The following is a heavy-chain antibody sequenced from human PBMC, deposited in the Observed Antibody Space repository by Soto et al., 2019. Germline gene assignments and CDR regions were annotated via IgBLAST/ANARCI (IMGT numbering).Heavy chain of an antibody. V-gene: IGHV3-74*01. CDR1: GFTLGGYW. D-gene: IGHD4-17*01. Sequence: EVQLVESGGGLVQPGGSLRLSCAASGFTLGGYWMNWVRQAPGKGLVWVSRISSAGSSTTYADSVKGRFIFSRDNAKNTLYLQMKGRMADDTAVYYFARGNSAYGDPATTYYSTYRVVWCKGTRVTVSS. CDR2: ISSAGSST. J-gene: IGHJ6*03. CDR3: ARGNSAYGDPATTYYSTYRVV.